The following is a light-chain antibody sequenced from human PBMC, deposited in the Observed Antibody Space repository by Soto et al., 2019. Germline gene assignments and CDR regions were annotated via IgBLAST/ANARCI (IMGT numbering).Light chain of an antibody. CDR3: QSFDSSLSGSRV. CDR1: SSDVGGYNY. V-gene: IGLV1-40*01. J-gene: IGLJ3*02. CDR2: GNS. Sequence: QSALTQPASVSGSPGQSITISCTGTSSDVGGYNYVSWYQQLPGTAPKLLIYGNSNRPSGVPDRFSGSKSGTSASLAITGLQAEDEADYYCQSFDSSLSGSRVFGGGTKVTVL.